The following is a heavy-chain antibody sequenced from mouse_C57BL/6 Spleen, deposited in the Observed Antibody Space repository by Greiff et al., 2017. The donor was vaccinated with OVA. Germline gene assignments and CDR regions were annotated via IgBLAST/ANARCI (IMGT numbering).Heavy chain of an antibody. CDR1: GYTFTSYW. D-gene: IGHD2-4*01. CDR3: ARTYYDGSWFAY. CDR2: IYPGSGST. V-gene: IGHV1-55*01. Sequence: QVHVKQPGAELVKPGASVKMSCKASGYTFTSYWITWVKQRPGQGLEWIGDIYPGSGSTNYNEKFKSKATLTVDTSSSTAYMQLSSLTSEDSAVYYCARTYYDGSWFAYWGQGTLVTVSA. J-gene: IGHJ3*01.